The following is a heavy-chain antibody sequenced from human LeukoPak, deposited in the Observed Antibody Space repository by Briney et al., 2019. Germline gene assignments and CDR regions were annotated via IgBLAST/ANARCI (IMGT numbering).Heavy chain of an antibody. CDR2: IRFDGNNE. CDR1: GFTFTNYG. V-gene: IGHV3-30*02. J-gene: IGHJ4*02. D-gene: IGHD3-22*01. Sequence: PGGSLTLSCAASGFTFTNYGMYRVRQAPGKGLEWVAFIRFDGNNEYYADSVKGRFTISRDNSKKTLYLHMNSLRAEDTAVYYCAKDRLGDWRGSFDSSPSTNYFDYWGQGTLATVSS. CDR3: AKDRLGDWRGSFDSSPSTNYFDY.